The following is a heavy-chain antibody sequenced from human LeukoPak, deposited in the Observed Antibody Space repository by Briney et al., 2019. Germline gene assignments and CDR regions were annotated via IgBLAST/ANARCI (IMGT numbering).Heavy chain of an antibody. Sequence: SETLSLTCAVYGGSFSGYYWSWIRQPPGKGLEWVGEINHSGSTNYNPSLKRRVTIIVDTSKTQFSLKLSSVTAADTAVYYCARRPRKNSALDVWGKGTTVTVSS. CDR1: GGSFSGYY. CDR3: ARRPRKNSALDV. V-gene: IGHV4-34*01. D-gene: IGHD2/OR15-2a*01. CDR2: INHSGST. J-gene: IGHJ6*04.